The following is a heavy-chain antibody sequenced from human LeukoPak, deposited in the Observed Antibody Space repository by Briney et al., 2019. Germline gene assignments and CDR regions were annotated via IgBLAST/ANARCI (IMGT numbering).Heavy chain of an antibody. V-gene: IGHV3-7*01. Sequence: PGGSLRLSCAASGFTFSSYSMNWVRQAPGKGLEWVANIRQDGSEKYYVDSVKGRFTISRDNAKNSLYLQMNSLRAEDTAVYYCARMDFGDSIDYWGQGTLVTVSS. CDR1: GFTFSSYS. CDR2: IRQDGSEK. D-gene: IGHD4-17*01. CDR3: ARMDFGDSIDY. J-gene: IGHJ4*02.